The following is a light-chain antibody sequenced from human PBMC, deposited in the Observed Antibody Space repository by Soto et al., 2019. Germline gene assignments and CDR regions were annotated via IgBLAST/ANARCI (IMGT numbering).Light chain of an antibody. V-gene: IGKV3-15*01. CDR2: GAS. Sequence: EIVRTQSPATLSVSPGERATLSCRASQSVSSNLAWYQQKPGQAPRLLIYGASTRATGIPARFSGSGSGTEFPLTISSLQSEDFAVYYCQQYNNWPPVTFGQGTRREIK. CDR3: QQYNNWPPVT. CDR1: QSVSSN. J-gene: IGKJ5*01.